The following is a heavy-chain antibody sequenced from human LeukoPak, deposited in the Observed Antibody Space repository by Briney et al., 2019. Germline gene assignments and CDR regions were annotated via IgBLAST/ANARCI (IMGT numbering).Heavy chain of an antibody. CDR2: IKSKTNGETT. D-gene: IGHD6-13*01. Sequence: GGSLRLSCAASGFTFSDAWMSWVRQAPGKGLEWVGRIKSKTNGETTDYAAPVKGRFTISRDDSKNTLYLHMNSPITDDTAVYHCATDWWGQQAAGAVKGAEGDSQLWGQGTLVTVSS. V-gene: IGHV3-15*01. CDR3: ATDWWGQQAAGAVKGAEGDSQL. J-gene: IGHJ1*01. CDR1: GFTFSDAW.